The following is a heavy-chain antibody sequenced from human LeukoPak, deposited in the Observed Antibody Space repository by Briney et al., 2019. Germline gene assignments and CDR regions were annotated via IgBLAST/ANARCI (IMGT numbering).Heavy chain of an antibody. V-gene: IGHV3-23*01. CDR2: ISGSVGST. CDR1: GFTFSSYA. CDR3: AKDLPPEYSSGWWAFDY. D-gene: IGHD6-19*01. J-gene: IGHJ4*02. Sequence: PGGSLRLSCAASGFTFSSYAMSWGRQAPGKGLEWVSAISGSVGSTYYADSVKGRFTISRDNSKNTLYLQMNSLRAEDTAVYYCAKDLPPEYSSGWWAFDYWGQGTLVTVSS.